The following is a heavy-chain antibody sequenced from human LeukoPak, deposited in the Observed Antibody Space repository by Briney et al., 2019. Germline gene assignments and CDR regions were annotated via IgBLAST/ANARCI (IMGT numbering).Heavy chain of an antibody. CDR2: ISSSGSTI. Sequence: GRSLRLSCAASGFTFSSYEMNWVRQAPGKGLEWVPYISSSGSTIYYADSVKGRFTISRDNAKNSLYLQMNSLRAEDTAVYYCAPAWGRYYYDSSGYRIFDYWGQGTLVTVSS. V-gene: IGHV3-48*03. J-gene: IGHJ4*02. CDR1: GFTFSSYE. CDR3: APAWGRYYYDSSGYRIFDY. D-gene: IGHD3-22*01.